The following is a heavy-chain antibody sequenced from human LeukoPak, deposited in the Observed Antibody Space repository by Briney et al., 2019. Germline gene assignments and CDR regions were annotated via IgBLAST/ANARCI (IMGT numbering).Heavy chain of an antibody. Sequence: GGSLRLSCAASGFTFSDYGMHWIRQAPGKGLEWITVIWYSGTNNYYADSVKGRFTVSRDNSKNTVFLQMNSLTVDDTAVYYCARDDSYGRNLYFYYGMDVWGQGTTVTVSS. V-gene: IGHV3-33*01. CDR1: GFTFSDYG. CDR3: ARDDSYGRNLYFYYGMDV. CDR2: IWYSGTNN. J-gene: IGHJ6*02. D-gene: IGHD4-17*01.